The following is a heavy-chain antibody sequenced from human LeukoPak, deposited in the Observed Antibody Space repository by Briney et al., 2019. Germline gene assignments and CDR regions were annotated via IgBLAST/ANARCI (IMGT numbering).Heavy chain of an antibody. CDR1: GFTFSDYS. V-gene: IGHV3-48*01. CDR2: INSDGKTT. Sequence: PGGSLRLSCAASGFTFSDYSMNWVRQAPGKGLEDLSYINSDGKTTWYADSVKGRFTASRDNAKNSLYLQMNSLRVEDTAVYYCARVRDNWNPERSDYWGQGTLVTVSS. D-gene: IGHD1-20*01. J-gene: IGHJ4*02. CDR3: ARVRDNWNPERSDY.